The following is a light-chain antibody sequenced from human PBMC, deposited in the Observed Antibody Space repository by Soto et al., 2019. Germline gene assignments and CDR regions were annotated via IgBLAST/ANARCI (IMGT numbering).Light chain of an antibody. J-gene: IGKJ1*01. CDR2: RAS. CDR1: QSVSSGS. CDR3: QYYGSSPT. V-gene: IGKV3-20*01. Sequence: EIVLTQSPGTLSLSPGERATLSCRASQSVSSGSLAWYQQKPGQAPRVIIYRASSRATGIPDRFSGSGSGTDFTLTISRLGPEDFAVYFCQYYGSSPTFGQGTKVDIK.